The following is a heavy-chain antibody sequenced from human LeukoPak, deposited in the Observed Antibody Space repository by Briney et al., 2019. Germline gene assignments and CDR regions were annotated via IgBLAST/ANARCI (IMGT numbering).Heavy chain of an antibody. D-gene: IGHD4-17*01. CDR3: ARLGARQMLEY. V-gene: IGHV3-7*01. CDR2: IKQDGGQI. Sequence: GGSLRPSCAASEFTVSSYWMSWVRQAPGKGLEWVANIKQDGGQIYYLESVKGRFTVSRDNAKNSLYLQMNSLRAEDTAVYYCARLGARQMLEYWGQGTLVTVSS. CDR1: EFTVSSYW. J-gene: IGHJ4*02.